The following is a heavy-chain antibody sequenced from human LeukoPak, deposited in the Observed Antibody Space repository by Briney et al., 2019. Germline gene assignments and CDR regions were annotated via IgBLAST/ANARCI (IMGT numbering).Heavy chain of an antibody. J-gene: IGHJ3*02. CDR1: GGSISSYY. CDR3: ARGGYYYDSSGYYYRYAFDI. D-gene: IGHD3-22*01. Sequence: SETLSLTCTVSGGSISSYYWSWIRQPAGKGLEWIGRIYTSGSTNYNPSLKSRVTISVDTSKNQFSLKLSSVTAADTAVYYCARGGYYYDSSGYYYRYAFDIWGQGTMVTVSS. V-gene: IGHV4-4*07. CDR2: IYTSGST.